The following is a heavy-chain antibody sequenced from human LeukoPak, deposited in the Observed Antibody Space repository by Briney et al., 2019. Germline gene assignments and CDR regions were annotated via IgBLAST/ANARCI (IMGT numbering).Heavy chain of an antibody. CDR1: GFTFSDYW. Sequence: GGSLRLSCAVSGFTFSDYWMGWVRQAPGKGLAWVANINQDGSSRYYMDSVKGRFTISRDNAKNSLSLQMDSLRAEDTAVYYCARVFRWNYRSGFDYWGQGTLVTVSS. CDR3: ARVFRWNYRSGFDY. D-gene: IGHD1-7*01. J-gene: IGHJ4*02. V-gene: IGHV3-7*01. CDR2: INQDGSSR.